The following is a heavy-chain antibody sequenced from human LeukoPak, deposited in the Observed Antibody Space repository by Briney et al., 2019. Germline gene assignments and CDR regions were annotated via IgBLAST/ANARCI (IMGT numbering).Heavy chain of an antibody. CDR2: IYYSGST. CDR3: ARSPTVTTYAY. D-gene: IGHD4-11*01. CDR1: GGSISSYY. Sequence: PSETLSLTCTVSGGSISSYYWSWIRQPPGKGLEWIGYIYYSGSTNYNPSLKSRVTISVDTSKNQFSLKLSSVTAADTAVYYCARSPTVTTYAYWGQGTLVTVSS. J-gene: IGHJ4*02. V-gene: IGHV4-59*12.